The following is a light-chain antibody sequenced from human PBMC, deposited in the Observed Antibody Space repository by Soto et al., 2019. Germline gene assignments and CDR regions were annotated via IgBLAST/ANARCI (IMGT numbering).Light chain of an antibody. CDR2: AAS. CDR1: QAITSW. CDR3: QQANNFPLT. V-gene: IGKV1D-12*01. Sequence: DIQMTQSPSSVSASVGDRVTITCRANQAITSWLAWYQQKPEKAPKLLIYAASILQSGVPSRFSGSGSGTDFTLTISSLQPEDFATYYCQQANNFPLTFGGGTKVEIK. J-gene: IGKJ4*01.